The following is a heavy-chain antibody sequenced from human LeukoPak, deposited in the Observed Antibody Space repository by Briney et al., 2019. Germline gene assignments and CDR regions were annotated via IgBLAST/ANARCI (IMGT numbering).Heavy chain of an antibody. J-gene: IGHJ4*02. D-gene: IGHD5-18*01. CDR1: GGSFSDYY. CDR2: IYYSGST. Sequence: SETLSLTCAVYGGSFSDYYWGWIRQPPGKGLEWIGSIYYSGSTYYNPSLKSRVTISVDTSKNQFSLKLSSVTAADTAVYYCARSGYSYGHDYWGQETLVTVSS. V-gene: IGHV4-34*01. CDR3: ARSGYSYGHDY.